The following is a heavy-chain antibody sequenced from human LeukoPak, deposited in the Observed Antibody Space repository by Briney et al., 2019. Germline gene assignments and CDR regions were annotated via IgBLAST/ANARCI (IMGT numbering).Heavy chain of an antibody. D-gene: IGHD6-13*01. J-gene: IGHJ4*02. V-gene: IGHV3-30*18. CDR1: GFTFSSYG. CDR3: AKDDGIAQGDYFDY. CDR2: ISYDGSNK. Sequence: PGGSLRLSCAASGFTFSSYGMHWVRQAPGKGLEWVAAISYDGSNKYYADSVKGRFTISRDNSKNTLYLQMNSLRAEDTAVYYCAKDDGIAQGDYFDYWGQGTLVTVSS.